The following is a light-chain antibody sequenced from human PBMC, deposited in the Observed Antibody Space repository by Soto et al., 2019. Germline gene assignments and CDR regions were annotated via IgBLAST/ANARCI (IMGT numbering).Light chain of an antibody. CDR2: AAS. V-gene: IGKV1-39*01. CDR3: HKSYSSPPT. J-gene: IGKJ1*01. Sequence: DIQMTQSPSSLSASVEDRVIITCRASQSISNHLNWYQQKPGKAPKLLIFAASSLQSGVPSRFSGSRSGLDFTLTISSLQPEDFATYYCHKSYSSPPTFGQGTKVEIK. CDR1: QSISNH.